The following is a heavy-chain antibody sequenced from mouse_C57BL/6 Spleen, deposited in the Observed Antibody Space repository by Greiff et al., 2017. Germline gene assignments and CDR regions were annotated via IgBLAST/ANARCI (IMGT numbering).Heavy chain of an antibody. CDR3: ARGDYGSSPDY. J-gene: IGHJ2*01. V-gene: IGHV1-61*01. D-gene: IGHD1-1*01. Sequence: QVQLQQPGAELVRPGSSVKLSCKASGYTFTSYWMDWVKQRPGQGLEWIGNIYPSDSETHYNQKFKDKATLTVDKSSSTAYMQLSSLTSEDSAVYCCARGDYGSSPDYWGQGTTLTVSS. CDR1: GYTFTSYW. CDR2: IYPSDSET.